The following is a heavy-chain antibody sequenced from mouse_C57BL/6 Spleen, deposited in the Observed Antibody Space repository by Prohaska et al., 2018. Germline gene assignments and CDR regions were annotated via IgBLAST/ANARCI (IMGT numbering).Heavy chain of an antibody. V-gene: IGHV1-15*01. CDR3: TRSLYSNLFAY. Sequence: QVQLQQSGAELVRPGASVTLSCKASGYTFTDYEMHWVKQTPVHGLEWIGAIDPETGGTAYNQKFKGKAILTADKSSSTAYMELRSLTSEDSAVYYCTRSLYSNLFAYWGQGTLVTVSA. CDR1: GYTFTDYE. CDR2: IDPETGGT. J-gene: IGHJ3*01. D-gene: IGHD2-5*01.